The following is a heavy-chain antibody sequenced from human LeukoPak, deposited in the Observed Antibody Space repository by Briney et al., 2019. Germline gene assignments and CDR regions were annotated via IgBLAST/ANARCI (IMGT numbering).Heavy chain of an antibody. CDR1: GYAYTSYD. CDR2: MNPNSGNT. J-gene: IGHJ6*02. Sequence: GASVKVSCKASGYAYTSYDINWVRQATGQGLEWMGWMNPNSGNTGYAQKFQGRVTMTRNTSISTAYMELSSLRSEDTAVYYCARGGYYDILTGLEGMDVWGQGTTVTVSS. V-gene: IGHV1-8*01. D-gene: IGHD3-9*01. CDR3: ARGGYYDILTGLEGMDV.